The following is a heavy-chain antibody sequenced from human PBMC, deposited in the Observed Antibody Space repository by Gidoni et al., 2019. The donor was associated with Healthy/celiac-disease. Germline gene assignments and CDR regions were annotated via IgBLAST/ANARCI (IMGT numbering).Heavy chain of an antibody. D-gene: IGHD6-6*01. CDR3: ARSYSSSALYYYYGMDV. V-gene: IGHV1-69*01. J-gene: IGHJ6*02. Sequence: QVQLVQSGAEVKKPWSSVKVSCKASMVPFISYAISWVRQAPGQGLEWMGGIIPIFGTANYAQKFQGRATITADEHTTTAYMELRSRRAEDTAVYSCARSYSSSALYYYYGMDVWGQGTTVTVSS. CDR2: IIPIFGTA. CDR1: MVPFISYA.